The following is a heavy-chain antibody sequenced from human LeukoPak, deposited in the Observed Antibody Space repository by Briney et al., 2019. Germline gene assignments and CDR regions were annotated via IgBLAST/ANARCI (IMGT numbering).Heavy chain of an antibody. CDR1: GYTFTGYY. J-gene: IGHJ4*02. D-gene: IGHD2-2*01. V-gene: IGHV1-8*03. CDR3: ARGPANIDY. CDR2: MNPNSGNT. Sequence: ASVKVSCKASGYTFTGYYMHWVRQAPGQGLEWMGWMNPNSGNTGYAQKFQGRVTITRNTSISTAYMELSSLRSEDTAVYYCARGPANIDYWGQGTLVTVSS.